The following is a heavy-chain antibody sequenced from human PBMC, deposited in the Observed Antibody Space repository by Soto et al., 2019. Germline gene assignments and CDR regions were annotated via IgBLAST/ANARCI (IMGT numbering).Heavy chain of an antibody. CDR3: ARDYYYSIDY. J-gene: IGHJ4*02. D-gene: IGHD3-22*01. Sequence: GGSLRLSCVASGFIFSSTWMHWARQVPGKGLEWVSRIDRDESSARYADSVKGRFTISRDNAKNTLYLQMDSLRAEDTAVYFCARDYYYSIDYWGQGSLVTVSS. V-gene: IGHV3-74*01. CDR1: GFIFSSTW. CDR2: IDRDESSA.